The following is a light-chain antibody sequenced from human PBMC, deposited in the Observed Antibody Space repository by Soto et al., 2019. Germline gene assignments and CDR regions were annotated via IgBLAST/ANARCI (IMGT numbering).Light chain of an antibody. CDR2: GAS. CDR3: WQYNNWPHYT. CDR1: QSVSSN. Sequence: EIVMTQSPATLSVSPGERATLSCRASQSVSSNLAWYQQKPGQAPRLLIYGASTRATGIPARFSGSGSGTEVTLTISSLQSEDFAVYYCWQYNNWPHYTFGQGTRLEIK. V-gene: IGKV3-15*01. J-gene: IGKJ2*01.